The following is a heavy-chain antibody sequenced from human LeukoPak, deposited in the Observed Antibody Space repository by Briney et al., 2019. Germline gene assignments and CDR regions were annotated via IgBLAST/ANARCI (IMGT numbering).Heavy chain of an antibody. V-gene: IGHV4-34*01. CDR3: ARGVGLRSDFDI. Sequence: SETLSLTCAVYGGSFSGYYWSWIRQPPGKGLEWIGEINHSGSTNYNPSLKSRVTISVDTSKNQFSLKVSSVTAADTAVYYCARGVGLRSDFDIWGQGTMVTVSS. CDR1: GGSFSGYY. CDR2: INHSGST. D-gene: IGHD3-3*01. J-gene: IGHJ3*02.